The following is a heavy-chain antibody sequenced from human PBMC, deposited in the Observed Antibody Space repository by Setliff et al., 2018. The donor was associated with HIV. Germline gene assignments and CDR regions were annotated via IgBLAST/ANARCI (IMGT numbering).Heavy chain of an antibody. Sequence: PSETLSLTCAVYGGSFSGYYWSWIRQPPGKGLEWIGEINHSGSTNYNPSLKSRVTISVDTSKNQFSLQLSTVSAADTAVYYCARVINYYDSSPFGYWGQGTLVTVSS. CDR2: INHSGST. V-gene: IGHV4-34*01. D-gene: IGHD3-22*01. CDR3: ARVINYYDSSPFGY. CDR1: GGSFSGYY. J-gene: IGHJ4*02.